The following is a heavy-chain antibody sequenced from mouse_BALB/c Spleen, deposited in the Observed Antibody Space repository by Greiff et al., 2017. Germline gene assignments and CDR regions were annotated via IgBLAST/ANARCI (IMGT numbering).Heavy chain of an antibody. CDR2: ILPGSGST. D-gene: IGHD2-14*01. Sequence: QVQLQQSGAELMKPGASVKISCKATGYTFSSYWIEWVKQRPGHGLEWIGEILPGSGSTNYNEKFKGKATFTADTSSNTAYMQLSSLTSEDSAVYYCARDGFYYRYDGFAYWGQGTLVTVSA. V-gene: IGHV1-9*01. CDR3: ARDGFYYRYDGFAY. J-gene: IGHJ3*01. CDR1: GYTFSSYW.